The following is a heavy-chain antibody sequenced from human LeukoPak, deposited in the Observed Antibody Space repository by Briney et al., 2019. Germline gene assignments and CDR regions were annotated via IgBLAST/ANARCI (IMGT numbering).Heavy chain of an antibody. Sequence: PGGSLRLSCAASGFTFSSHWIHWVRQAPGKGLVWVSRINGDGSNTTYAGSVKGRFTISRDNSKNTPYLQMNSLRAEDTAVYYCARVHMIVVVLGAFDIWGQGTMVTVSS. D-gene: IGHD3-22*01. V-gene: IGHV3-74*03. CDR1: GFTFSSHW. CDR3: ARVHMIVVVLGAFDI. CDR2: INGDGSNT. J-gene: IGHJ3*02.